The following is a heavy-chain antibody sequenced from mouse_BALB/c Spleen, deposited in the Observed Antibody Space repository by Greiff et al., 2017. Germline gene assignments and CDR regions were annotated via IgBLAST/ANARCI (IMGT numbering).Heavy chain of an antibody. V-gene: IGHV1S137*01. CDR1: GYTFTDYA. J-gene: IGHJ4*01. Sequence: QVQLKQSGAELVRPGVSVKISCKGSGYTFTDYAMHWVKQSHAKSLEWIGVISTYYGDASYNQKFKGKATMTVDKSSSTAYMELARLTSEDSAIYYCARLGVYDGYYAGYAMDYWGQGTSVTVSS. CDR2: ISTYYGDA. CDR3: ARLGVYDGYYAGYAMDY. D-gene: IGHD2-3*01.